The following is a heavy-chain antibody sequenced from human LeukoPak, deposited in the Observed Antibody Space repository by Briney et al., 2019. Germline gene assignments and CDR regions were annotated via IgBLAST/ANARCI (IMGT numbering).Heavy chain of an antibody. CDR1: GVSISSSEW. V-gene: IGHV4-4*02. Sequence: SETLSLTCAVSGVSISSSEWWIWVRQPPGQGLEWIGEIHRDGRTRYNPSLKSRVTMSMDYSKNQFSLSVTAVTAADTAIYYCGKTDIYFNPIDYWGPGSLVTVSS. CDR3: GKTDIYFNPIDY. D-gene: IGHD3-9*01. J-gene: IGHJ4*02. CDR2: IHRDGRT.